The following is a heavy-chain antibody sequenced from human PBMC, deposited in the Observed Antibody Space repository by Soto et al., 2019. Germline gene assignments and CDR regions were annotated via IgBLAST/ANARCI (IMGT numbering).Heavy chain of an antibody. J-gene: IGHJ5*02. V-gene: IGHV4-59*08. Sequence: PSETLSLTCTVSGGSISSYYWSWIRQPPGKGLEWIGYIYYSGSTNYNPSLKSRVTISVDTSKNQFSLKLSSVTAADTAVYYCGRRAGYSYGYSPKGWFDPWGQGTLVTVSS. CDR1: GGSISSYY. CDR3: GRRAGYSYGYSPKGWFDP. CDR2: IYYSGST. D-gene: IGHD5-18*01.